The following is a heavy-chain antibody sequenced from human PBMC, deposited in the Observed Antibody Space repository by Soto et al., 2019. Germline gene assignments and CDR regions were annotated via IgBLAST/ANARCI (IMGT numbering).Heavy chain of an antibody. CDR2: IYSGGST. Sequence: GGSLRLSCAASGFTVSSNYMSWVRQAPGKGLEWVSVIYSGGSTYYADSVKGRFTISRDNSKNTLYLQMNSLRAEDTAVYYCARKGKGPGNAFDIWGQGTMVTVSS. CDR3: ARKGKGPGNAFDI. CDR1: GFTVSSNY. V-gene: IGHV3-53*01. J-gene: IGHJ3*02.